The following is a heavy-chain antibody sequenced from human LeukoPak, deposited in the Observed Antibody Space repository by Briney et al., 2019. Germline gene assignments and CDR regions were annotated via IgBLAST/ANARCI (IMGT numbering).Heavy chain of an antibody. V-gene: IGHV4-4*09. CDR2: IYTSGST. CDR1: GGSISSYY. D-gene: IGHD5-24*01. CDR3: AGQRRLQLPFDY. J-gene: IGHJ4*02. Sequence: SETLSPTCTVSGGSISSYYWTWIRQPPGKGLEWIGYIYTSGSTNSNPSLKSRVTISVDTSRTQFSLKLNSVTAADTAVYYCAGQRRLQLPFDYWGQGTLVTVSS.